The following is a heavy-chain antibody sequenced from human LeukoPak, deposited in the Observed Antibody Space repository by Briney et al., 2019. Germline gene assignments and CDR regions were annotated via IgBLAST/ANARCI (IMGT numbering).Heavy chain of an antibody. Sequence: KPSETLSLTCTVSGGSISSSNYYWGWIRQPPGKGREWIGSISHSGSTYYNPSLKSRVTISVDTSKNQFSLKLSSVTAADTAVYYCARDGYCSSTSCYYNWFDPWGQGTLVTVSS. D-gene: IGHD2-2*03. CDR1: GGSISSSNYY. CDR2: ISHSGST. J-gene: IGHJ5*02. CDR3: ARDGYCSSTSCYYNWFDP. V-gene: IGHV4-39*07.